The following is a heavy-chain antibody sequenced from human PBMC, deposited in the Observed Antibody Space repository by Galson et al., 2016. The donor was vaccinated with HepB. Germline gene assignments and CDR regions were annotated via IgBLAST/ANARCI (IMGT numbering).Heavy chain of an antibody. J-gene: IGHJ6*03. V-gene: IGHV3-53*01. CDR3: AKNKATARVWGHYYYYMDV. D-gene: IGHD3-16*01. Sequence: SQRLSCAASGFTVSSNYLSWVRQAPGKGLEWVSIVYSDGSTYYSDSVRGRFTISRDNSNNIVYLQMNSLRAEDTAVYFCAKNKATARVWGHYYYYMDVWGLGTLVTVSS. CDR1: GFTVSSNY. CDR2: VYSDGST.